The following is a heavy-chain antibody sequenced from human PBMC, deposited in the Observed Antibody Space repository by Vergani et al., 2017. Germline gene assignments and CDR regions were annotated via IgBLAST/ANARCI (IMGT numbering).Heavy chain of an antibody. Sequence: EVQLVQSGAEVKKPGESLKISCQISGYSFTNYWIGWVRQMPGKGLEWMGIIHPADSDTRYSPSFQGQFTISVDKSISTAYLQRSSLSASDSAMYYCARLYGRDSSGSKYFDYWGQGTLVTVSS. D-gene: IGHD3-22*01. CDR2: IHPADSDT. V-gene: IGHV5-51*01. CDR1: GYSFTNYW. CDR3: ARLYGRDSSGSKYFDY. J-gene: IGHJ4*02.